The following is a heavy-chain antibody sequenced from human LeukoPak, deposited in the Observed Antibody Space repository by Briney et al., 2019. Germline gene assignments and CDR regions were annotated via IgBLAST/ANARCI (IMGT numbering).Heavy chain of an antibody. Sequence: ASVKVSCKVSGYTLTELSMHWVRQAPGKGLEWMGGFDPEDGETIYAQKFQGRVTMTRDTSTSTVYMELSSLRSEDTAVYYCARDRDVDTVFFDYWGQGTLVTVSS. CDR1: GYTLTELS. J-gene: IGHJ4*02. V-gene: IGHV1-24*01. D-gene: IGHD5-18*01. CDR3: ARDRDVDTVFFDY. CDR2: FDPEDGET.